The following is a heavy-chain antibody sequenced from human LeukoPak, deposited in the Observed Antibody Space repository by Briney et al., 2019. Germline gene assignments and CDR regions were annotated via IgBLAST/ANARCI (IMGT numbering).Heavy chain of an antibody. D-gene: IGHD3-3*01. V-gene: IGHV3-48*04. CDR2: ISSSSSTI. J-gene: IGHJ4*02. CDR3: ARNDFWSGFYY. CDR1: GFTFSTHN. Sequence: GGSLRLSCAASGFTFSTHNMNWVRQAPGKGLEWVSYISSSSSTIYYADSVKGRFTISRDNAKNSLFLQMNGLRAEDTAVYYCARNDFWSGFYYWGQGTLVTVSS.